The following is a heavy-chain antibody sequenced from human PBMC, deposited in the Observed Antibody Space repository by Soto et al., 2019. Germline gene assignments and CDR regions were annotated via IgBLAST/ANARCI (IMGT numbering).Heavy chain of an antibody. J-gene: IGHJ4*02. CDR3: ASIAVAGTGLDY. CDR2: INPSGGST. Sequence: ASVKVSCKASGYTFTSYYMHWVRQAPGQGLEWMGIINPSGGSTSYAQKFQGRVTMTRDTSTSTVYMELSSRRSEDTAVYYCASIAVAGTGLDYWGQGTLVTVSS. D-gene: IGHD6-19*01. CDR1: GYTFTSYY. V-gene: IGHV1-46*01.